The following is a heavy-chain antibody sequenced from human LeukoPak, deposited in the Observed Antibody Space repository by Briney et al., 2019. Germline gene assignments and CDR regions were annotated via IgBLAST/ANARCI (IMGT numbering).Heavy chain of an antibody. J-gene: IGHJ4*02. CDR2: ITSGNNYI. V-gene: IGHV3-21*01. D-gene: IGHD6-6*01. CDR1: GFTFSSYS. Sequence: GGSLRLSCAASGFTFSSYSMNWVRQAPGKGLEWVSSITSGNNYIYYADSVKGRFTISRDNAKNSLFLQMNSLRAEDTAVYYCAREASSSYFCDYWGQGTLVTVPS. CDR3: AREASSSYFCDY.